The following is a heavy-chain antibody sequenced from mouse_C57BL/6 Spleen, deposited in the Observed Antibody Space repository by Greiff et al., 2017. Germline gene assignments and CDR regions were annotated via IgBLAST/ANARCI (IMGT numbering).Heavy chain of an antibody. CDR1: GYAFSSYW. Sequence: QVQLKESGAELVKPGASVKISCKASGYAFSSYWMNWVKQRPGKGLEWIGQIYPGDGDTNYNGKFKGKATLTADKSSSTAYMQLSSLPSEDSAVYFCATMVTTGGHYYAMDYWGQGTSVTVSS. D-gene: IGHD2-2*01. J-gene: IGHJ4*01. V-gene: IGHV1-80*01. CDR2: IYPGDGDT. CDR3: ATMVTTGGHYYAMDY.